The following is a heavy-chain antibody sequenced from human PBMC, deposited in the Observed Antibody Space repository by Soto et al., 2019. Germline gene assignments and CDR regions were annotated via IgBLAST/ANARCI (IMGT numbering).Heavy chain of an antibody. V-gene: IGHV3-33*08. CDR2: IWYDGSNK. J-gene: IGHJ6*02. CDR3: ARVKVESSWSYYYYYGMDV. CDR1: GFTFSSYS. Sequence: GGSLRLSCAASGFTFSSYSMHWVRQAPGKGLEWVAVIWYDGSNKYYADSVKGRFTISRDNSKNTLYLQMNSLRAEDTAVYYCARVKVESSWSYYYYYGMDVWGQGTTVTVSS. D-gene: IGHD6-13*01.